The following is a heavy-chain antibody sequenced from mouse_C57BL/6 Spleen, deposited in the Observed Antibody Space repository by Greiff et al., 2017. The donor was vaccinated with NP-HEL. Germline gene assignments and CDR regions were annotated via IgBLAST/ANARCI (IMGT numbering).Heavy chain of an antibody. CDR3: ARTIYYDYDEYAMDY. Sequence: QVQLQQPGAELVRPGSSVKLSCKASGYTFTSYWMHWVKQRPIQGLEWIGNIDPSDSETHYNQKFKDKATLTVDKSSSTAYMQLSSLTSEDSAVYYCARTIYYDYDEYAMDYWGQGTSVTVSS. CDR1: GYTFTSYW. V-gene: IGHV1-52*01. D-gene: IGHD2-4*01. CDR2: IDPSDSET. J-gene: IGHJ4*01.